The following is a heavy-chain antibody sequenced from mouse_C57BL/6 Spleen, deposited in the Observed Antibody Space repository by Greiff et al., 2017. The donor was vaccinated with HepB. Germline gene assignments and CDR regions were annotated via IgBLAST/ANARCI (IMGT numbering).Heavy chain of an antibody. CDR3: ARSQTAQATYAMDD. D-gene: IGHD3-2*02. CDR2: IYPGAGDT. Sequence: QVQLQQSGAELVKPGASVKISCKASGYAFSSYWMNWVKQRPGQGLEWIGQIYPGAGDTNYNGKFKGKATLTADKSSSKADMQLSSLTSEDSAVYFCARSQTAQATYAMDDWGQGTSVTVSS. CDR1: GYAFSSYW. J-gene: IGHJ4*01. V-gene: IGHV1-80*01.